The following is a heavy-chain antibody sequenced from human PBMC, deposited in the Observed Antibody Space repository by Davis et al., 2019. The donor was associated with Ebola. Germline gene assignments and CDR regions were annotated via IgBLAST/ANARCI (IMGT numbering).Heavy chain of an antibody. CDR3: ARVIKDSSSGVVDFDY. V-gene: IGHV1-18*01. CDR1: GYTFSMFT. J-gene: IGHJ4*02. CDR2: VSAYNGNT. Sequence: ASVKVSCKASGYTFSMFTIAWVRQAPGQGLEWMGSVSAYNGNTNYAQKFQGRVTMTIDTSKSAAYMELRSLRSDDTAVYYCARVIKDSSSGVVDFDYWGQGTLVTVSS. D-gene: IGHD3-16*01.